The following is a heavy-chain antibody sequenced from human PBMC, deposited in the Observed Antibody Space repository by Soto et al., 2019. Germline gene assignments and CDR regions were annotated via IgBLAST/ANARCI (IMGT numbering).Heavy chain of an antibody. J-gene: IGHJ4*02. CDR1: AFTFSSYS. V-gene: IGHV3-13*01. D-gene: IGHD6-13*01. CDR3: ATGGWGSSWYEGGSRIDY. Sequence: GGSLRLSCAASAFTFSSYSMHWVRQPPGKGLEWVSAIGPAGDTYYPGSVQGRFTISRDNAKNSLYLQVNTLRAEDTAIYYCATGGWGSSWYEGGSRIDYWGQGTLVTVSS. CDR2: IGPAGDT.